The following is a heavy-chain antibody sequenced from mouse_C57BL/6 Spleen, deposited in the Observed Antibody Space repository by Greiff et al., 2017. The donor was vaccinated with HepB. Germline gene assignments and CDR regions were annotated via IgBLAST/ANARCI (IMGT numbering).Heavy chain of an antibody. CDR1: GYTFTSYW. J-gene: IGHJ4*01. Sequence: QVQLQQPGAELVKPGASVTLSCKASGYTFTSYWMHWVKQRPGQGLEWIGMLHPNSGSTNYNEKFKSKATLTVDKSSSTAYMQRSSLTSEDSAVYYWARLNGNYAPYAMDYWGQGTSVTVSS. V-gene: IGHV1-64*01. CDR2: LHPNSGST. D-gene: IGHD2-1*01. CDR3: ARLNGNYAPYAMDY.